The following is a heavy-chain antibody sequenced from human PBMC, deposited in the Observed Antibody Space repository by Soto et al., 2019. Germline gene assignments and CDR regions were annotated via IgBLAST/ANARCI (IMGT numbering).Heavy chain of an antibody. D-gene: IGHD3-10*01. CDR1: GYTFTSYY. CDR2: INPSGGST. J-gene: IGHJ5*02. V-gene: IGHV1-46*01. Sequence: GASVKVSCKASGYTFTSYYMHWVRQAPGQGLEWMGIINPSGGSTSYAQKFQGRVTMTRDTSTSTVYMELSSLRSEDTAVYYCARGEFGELFLSTPPFDPWGQGTLVTVSS. CDR3: ARGEFGELFLSTPPFDP.